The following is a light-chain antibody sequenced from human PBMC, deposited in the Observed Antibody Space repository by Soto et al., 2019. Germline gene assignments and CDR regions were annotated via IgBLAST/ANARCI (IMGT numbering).Light chain of an antibody. CDR3: QQYGISPYT. Sequence: EIVLTQSPGTLSLSPGERATLSCRASQSVGANYLAWYQQRPGRAPRLLIHGASSRATGIADRFSGSGSGTDFTLTVSGLEPEDFAVYYCQQYGISPYTFGQGTKLEIK. J-gene: IGKJ2*01. CDR1: QSVGANY. V-gene: IGKV3-20*01. CDR2: GAS.